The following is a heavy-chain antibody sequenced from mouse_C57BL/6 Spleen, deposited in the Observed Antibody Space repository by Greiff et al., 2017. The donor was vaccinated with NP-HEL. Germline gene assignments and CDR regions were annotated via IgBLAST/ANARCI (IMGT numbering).Heavy chain of an antibody. CDR2: IRLKSDNYAT. D-gene: IGHD2-4*01. Sequence: EVQLVESGGGLVQPGGSMKLSCVASGFTFSNYWMNWVRQSPEQGLEWVAQIRLKSDNYATHYAESVKGRFTISRDDSKSSVYLKMNNVRAEDTGIYYCTGRVYYDYEDFDYWGQGTTLTVSS. V-gene: IGHV6-3*01. J-gene: IGHJ2*01. CDR1: GFTFSNYW. CDR3: TGRVYYDYEDFDY.